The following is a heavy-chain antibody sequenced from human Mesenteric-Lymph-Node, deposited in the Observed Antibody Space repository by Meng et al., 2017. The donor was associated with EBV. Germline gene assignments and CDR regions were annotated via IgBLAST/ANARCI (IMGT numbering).Heavy chain of an antibody. CDR2: IYHTGSA. D-gene: IGHD1-26*01. CDR3: ARQVISEGSYYYNYYGMDV. Sequence: QVQLQEPGPGLVKPSGTLSLTCAVSGGSISTTNCWTWVRQPPGKGLEWIGEIYHTGSANYRPSLLTRATISLDESRNQISLKLDSVTAADTAVYYCARQVISEGSYYYNYYGMDVWGQGTSVTVSS. J-gene: IGHJ6*02. CDR1: GGSISTTNC. V-gene: IGHV4-4*02.